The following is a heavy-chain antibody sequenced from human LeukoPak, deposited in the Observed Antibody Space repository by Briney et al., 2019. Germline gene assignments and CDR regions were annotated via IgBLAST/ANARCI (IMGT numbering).Heavy chain of an antibody. V-gene: IGHV3-30*02. Sequence: GGSLLLSGAASAFNLSSYGMDWVRQAPGKGLEWVASIRYEAHDEYYVDSVEGRFTISRATSKNTLYLQMNSLRAGDTAVYYCAKDRMSYYDFWSGYPGEVFDFWGQGTMVTVSS. CDR2: IRYEAHDE. CDR1: AFNLSSYG. CDR3: AKDRMSYYDFWSGYPGEVFDF. J-gene: IGHJ3*01. D-gene: IGHD3-3*01.